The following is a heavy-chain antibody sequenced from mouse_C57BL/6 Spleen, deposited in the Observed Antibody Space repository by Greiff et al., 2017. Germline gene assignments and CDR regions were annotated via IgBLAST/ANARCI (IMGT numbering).Heavy chain of an antibody. Sequence: QVQLQQSGPELVKPGASVKISCKASGYAFSSSWLNWVKQRPGKGLEWIGRIYPGDGDTNYNGKFKGKATLTADKSSSTAYMQLSSLTSEDSAVYFCARAGFAYWGQGTLVTVSA. CDR1: GYAFSSSW. V-gene: IGHV1-82*01. CDR3: ARAGFAY. CDR2: IYPGDGDT. J-gene: IGHJ3*01.